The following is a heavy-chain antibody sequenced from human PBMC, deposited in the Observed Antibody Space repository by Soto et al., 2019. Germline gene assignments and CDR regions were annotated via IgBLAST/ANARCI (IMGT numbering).Heavy chain of an antibody. Sequence: GGSLRLSCAASGFTFDDYAMHWVRQAPGKGLEWVSVISGSGGSTYYADSVKGRFTISRDNSKNTLYLQMNSLRAEDTAVYYCAKDSSGPFDPWGQGTLVTVSS. V-gene: IGHV3-23*01. CDR2: ISGSGGST. CDR3: AKDSSGPFDP. CDR1: GFTFDDYA. D-gene: IGHD3-22*01. J-gene: IGHJ5*02.